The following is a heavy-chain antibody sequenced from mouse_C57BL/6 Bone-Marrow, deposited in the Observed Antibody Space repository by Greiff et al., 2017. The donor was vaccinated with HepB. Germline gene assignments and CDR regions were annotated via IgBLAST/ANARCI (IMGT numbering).Heavy chain of an antibody. CDR2: IWSGGRT. Sequence: VQLQQSGPGLVQPSQSLSITCTVSGFSLTSYGVHWVRQSPGKGLEWLGVIWSGGRTDYNAAFISRLSISKDNSKSQVFFKMNSLQADDTAIYYCARNGNYDYDVDYWGQGTTLTVSA. D-gene: IGHD2-4*01. J-gene: IGHJ2*01. CDR1: GFSLTSYG. CDR3: ARNGNYDYDVDY. V-gene: IGHV2-2*01.